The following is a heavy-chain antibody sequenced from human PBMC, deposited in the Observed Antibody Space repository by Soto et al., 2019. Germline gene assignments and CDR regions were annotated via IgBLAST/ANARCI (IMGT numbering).Heavy chain of an antibody. V-gene: IGHV4-30-4*02. CDR1: GGSFSSGDYY. Sequence: PSETLSLTCAVSGGSFSSGDYYWSWIRRPPGKGLEWIGYIYDSGLTDYSPSLKSRVTISLDTSKNQFSLRLTSVTAADTAVYYCARGSQGSGSYYNAFDMWGQGTMVTVSS. CDR3: ARGSQGSGSYYNAFDM. J-gene: IGHJ3*02. D-gene: IGHD3-22*01. CDR2: IYDSGLT.